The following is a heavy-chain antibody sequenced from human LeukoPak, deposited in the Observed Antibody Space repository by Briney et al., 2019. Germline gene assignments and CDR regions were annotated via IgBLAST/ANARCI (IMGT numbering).Heavy chain of an antibody. D-gene: IGHD3-16*01. CDR2: ISWDGGNT. Sequence: PGGSLRLSCAASGFTFDDYAMHWVRQAPGKGLEWVSLISWDGGNTYYADSVKGRFTISRDNSKNSLYLQMNSLRAEDTAVYYCAKDPRGIYYYYYYMDAWGKGTTVTVSS. CDR1: GFTFDDYA. J-gene: IGHJ6*03. V-gene: IGHV3-43D*03. CDR3: AKDPRGIYYYYYYMDA.